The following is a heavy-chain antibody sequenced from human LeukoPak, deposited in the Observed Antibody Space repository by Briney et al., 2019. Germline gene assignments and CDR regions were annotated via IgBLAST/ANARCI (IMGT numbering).Heavy chain of an antibody. CDR3: ARPFSGSGGSTAFDI. Sequence: SETLSLTCAVSRYSISSGYYWGWVRQPPGRGLEWIGGIYHSGSTYYNPSLKSRVTISVDTSKNQFYLKLSSVTAADTAVHFCARPFSGSGGSTAFDIWGHGTMVTVSS. CDR1: RYSISSGYY. CDR2: IYHSGST. J-gene: IGHJ3*02. V-gene: IGHV4-38-2*01. D-gene: IGHD3-10*01.